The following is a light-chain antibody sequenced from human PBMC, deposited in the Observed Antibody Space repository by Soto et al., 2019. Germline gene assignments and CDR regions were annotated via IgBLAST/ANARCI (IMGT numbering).Light chain of an antibody. Sequence: IVFTPSPGTQSLTPGERATLSCRSSQSVSYYLAWYQQKPGQDPRLLIYGASSRATGIPDRSSGSGSGTDFTLTISRLEPEDCAVYYCQQYGSSSWTFGRGTKV. J-gene: IGKJ1*01. V-gene: IGKV3-20*01. CDR2: GAS. CDR3: QQYGSSSWT. CDR1: QSVSYY.